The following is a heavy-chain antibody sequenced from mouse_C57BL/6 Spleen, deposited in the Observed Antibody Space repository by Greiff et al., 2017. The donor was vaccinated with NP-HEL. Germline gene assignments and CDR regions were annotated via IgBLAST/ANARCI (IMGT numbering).Heavy chain of an antibody. CDR3: AGEGVTGPYYFDY. V-gene: IGHV1-82*01. J-gene: IGHJ2*01. CDR1: GYAFSSSW. Sequence: QVQLQQSGPELVKPGASVKISCKASGYAFSSSWMNWVKQRPGKGLEWIGRIYPGDGDTNYNGKFKGKATLTADKSSSTAYMQLSSLTSEDSAVYFCAGEGVTGPYYFDYWGQGTTLTVSS. CDR2: IYPGDGDT. D-gene: IGHD2-2*01.